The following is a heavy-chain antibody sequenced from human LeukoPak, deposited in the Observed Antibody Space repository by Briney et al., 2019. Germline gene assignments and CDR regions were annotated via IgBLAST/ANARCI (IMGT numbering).Heavy chain of an antibody. CDR1: GFTLSSYW. D-gene: IGHD3-10*01. V-gene: IGHV3-7*03. Sequence: GGSLRLSCAASGFTLSSYWMSWVRQAPGKGLEWVANIKQDGSEKYYVDSVKGRFTISRDNSKNSLYLQMNSLRTEDTALYYCAKDGSGLLWFGELLPWGHYFDYWGQGTLVTVSS. CDR2: IKQDGSEK. CDR3: AKDGSGLLWFGELLPWGHYFDY. J-gene: IGHJ4*02.